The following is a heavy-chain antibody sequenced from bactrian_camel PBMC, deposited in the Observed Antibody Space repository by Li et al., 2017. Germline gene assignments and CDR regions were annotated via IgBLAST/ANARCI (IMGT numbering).Heavy chain of an antibody. Sequence: DVQLVESGGGLVQPGESLKLSCVCSGFPLTAYDMSWVRQAPGKGLELVSVIDKAGGWKSYADSAKGRFAISKDNAKNTLYLQLNSLKTEDTAMYYCSKDRSGSTPTRWDYWGQGTQVTVS. D-gene: IGHD2*01. CDR3: SKDRSGSTPTRWDY. CDR2: IDKAGGWK. V-gene: IGHV3S42*01. CDR1: GFPLTAYD. J-gene: IGHJ4*01.